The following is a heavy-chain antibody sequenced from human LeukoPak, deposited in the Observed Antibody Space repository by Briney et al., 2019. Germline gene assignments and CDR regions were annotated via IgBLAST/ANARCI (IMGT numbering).Heavy chain of an antibody. V-gene: IGHV1-2*02. J-gene: IGHJ4*02. Sequence: ASVKVSCTASGYTFNNFYIHWLRQAPGQGLEWMGWINPNSGATNYVQYFKGRVTMTRDTSSTTVYMEVSRLRSDDTAVYYCARDGGPAYSSSWYLYWGQGTLVTVSS. CDR3: ARDGGPAYSSSWYLY. CDR1: GYTFNNFY. D-gene: IGHD6-13*01. CDR2: INPNSGAT.